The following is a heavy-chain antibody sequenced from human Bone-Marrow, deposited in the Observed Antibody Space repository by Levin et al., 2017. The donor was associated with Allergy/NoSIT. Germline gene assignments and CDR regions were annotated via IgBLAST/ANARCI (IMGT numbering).Heavy chain of an antibody. V-gene: IGHV3-21*01. CDR1: GFIFSTYT. J-gene: IGHJ6*02. Sequence: GGSLRLSCAASGFIFSTYTMNWVRQAPGKGPEWVSSISTSSSYIYYADSVKGRFTISRDNAKDSLFLQMNSLRDEDTAVYYCARDSGVCCPSRSGLAVWGHGTTVTVSS. CDR2: ISTSSSYI. CDR3: ARDSGVCCPSRSGLAV. D-gene: IGHD2-21*02.